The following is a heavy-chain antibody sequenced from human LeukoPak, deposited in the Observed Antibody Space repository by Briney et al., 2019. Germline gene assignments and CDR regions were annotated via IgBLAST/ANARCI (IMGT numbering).Heavy chain of an antibody. CDR3: AKDSGGFNFHY. V-gene: IGHV3-30*18. Sequence: PGGSLRLSCAASGFIFSSYGMHWVRQAPGKGLEWVAFVSFDGNNKYYADSVKGRFTISRDTSKNTLYLQMNTLRAEDTAVYYCAKDSGGFNFHYWGQGTLVTVSS. D-gene: IGHD2-15*01. CDR1: GFIFSSYG. CDR2: VSFDGNNK. J-gene: IGHJ4*02.